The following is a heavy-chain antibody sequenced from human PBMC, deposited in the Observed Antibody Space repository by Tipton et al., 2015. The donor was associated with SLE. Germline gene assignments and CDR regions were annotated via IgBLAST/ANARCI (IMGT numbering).Heavy chain of an antibody. D-gene: IGHD2-15*01. V-gene: IGHV4-34*01. CDR1: GGSFSGYY. Sequence: TLSLTCAVYGGSFSGYYWRWIRQPPGKGLEWIGEINHSGSTNYNPSLKSRVTISVDTSKNQFSLKLSSVTAADTAVYYCARGGYCSGGSCYLDYWGQGTLVTVSS. J-gene: IGHJ4*02. CDR3: ARGGYCSGGSCYLDY. CDR2: INHSGST.